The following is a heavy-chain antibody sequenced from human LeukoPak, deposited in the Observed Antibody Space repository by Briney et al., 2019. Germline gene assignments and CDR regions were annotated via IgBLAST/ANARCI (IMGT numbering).Heavy chain of an antibody. CDR1: GGSISSYY. V-gene: IGHV4-4*07. CDR2: INTSGST. J-gene: IGHJ4*02. Sequence: SETLSLTCTVSGGSISSYYWSWIRQPAGKGLEWIGRINTSGSTNHIPSLKSRITMSVDTSKNQFSLKLRYVTAADTAVYYCARGPSFSGYDPPGDYWGQGTLVTVSS. D-gene: IGHD5-12*01. CDR3: ARGPSFSGYDPPGDY.